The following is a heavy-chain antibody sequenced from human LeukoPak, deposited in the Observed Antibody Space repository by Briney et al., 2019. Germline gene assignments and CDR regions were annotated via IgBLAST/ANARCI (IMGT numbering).Heavy chain of an antibody. CDR3: AKRGVVIRVILVGFPKEAYYFDS. J-gene: IGHJ4*02. Sequence: GWSLRLSCAVSGITLSNYGMSWVRQAPGKGLEGFAGIIDSGSRTNYADSVEARFTIYTDHPKNPMYLQMNSLRAEDTAVYFCAKRGVVIRVILVGFPKEAYYFDSWGQGALVTVSS. CDR1: GITLSNYG. CDR2: IIDSGSRT. D-gene: IGHD3-22*01. V-gene: IGHV3-23*01.